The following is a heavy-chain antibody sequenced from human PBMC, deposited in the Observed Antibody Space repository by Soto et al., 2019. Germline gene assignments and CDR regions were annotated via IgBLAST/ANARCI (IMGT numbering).Heavy chain of an antibody. J-gene: IGHJ4*02. CDR2: WYYTGSP. CDR3: ARDFAYFDS. Sequence: SETLSLTCSASCGSVSNKTYYWSWIRQPPGKGLEWVGSWYYTGSPHYNPSLKSRVSISMDTSKNQFSLNLDSVTAADTAVYFCARDFAYFDSWGQGTLVTVSS. V-gene: IGHV4-39*07. D-gene: IGHD3-3*01. CDR1: CGSVSNKTYY.